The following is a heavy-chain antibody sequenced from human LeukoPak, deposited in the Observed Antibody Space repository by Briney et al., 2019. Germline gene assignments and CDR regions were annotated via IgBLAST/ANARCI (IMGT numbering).Heavy chain of an antibody. J-gene: IGHJ6*03. CDR1: GGSFSGYY. D-gene: IGHD1-26*01. Sequence: SETLSLTCAVYGGSFSGYYWSWIRQPAGKGLEWIGRIYTSGGTNYNPSLKSRVTMSVDTSKNQFSLKLSSVTAADTAVYYCARVGATTPYYYMDVWGKGTTVTVSS. CDR2: IYTSGGT. CDR3: ARVGATTPYYYMDV. V-gene: IGHV4-59*10.